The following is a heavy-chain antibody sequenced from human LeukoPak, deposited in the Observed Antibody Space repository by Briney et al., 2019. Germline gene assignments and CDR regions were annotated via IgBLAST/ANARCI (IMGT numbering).Heavy chain of an antibody. CDR3: ANLVYCSGGSCYPTFDAFDI. CDR2: ISYDGSNK. Sequence: GGSLRLSCAASGFTFTNYWMHWVRQAPGKGLEWVAVISYDGSNKYYVDSVKGRFTISRDNSKNTLYLQMNSLRAEDTAVYYCANLVYCSGGSCYPTFDAFDIWGQGTMVTVSS. CDR1: GFTFTNYW. V-gene: IGHV3-30*18. D-gene: IGHD2-15*01. J-gene: IGHJ3*02.